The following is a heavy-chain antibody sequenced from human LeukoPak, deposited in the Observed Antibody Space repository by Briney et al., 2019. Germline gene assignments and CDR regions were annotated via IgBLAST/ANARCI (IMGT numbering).Heavy chain of an antibody. Sequence: PSETLSLTCAVYGGSFSGYYWSWIRQPPGKGLEWIGEINHSGSTNYNPSLKSRVTISVDTSKNQFSLELSSVTAADTAVYYCARGAYCSSTSCRAYYFDYWGQGTLVTVSS. CDR3: ARGAYCSSTSCRAYYFDY. CDR1: GGSFSGYY. J-gene: IGHJ4*02. CDR2: INHSGST. D-gene: IGHD2-2*01. V-gene: IGHV4-34*01.